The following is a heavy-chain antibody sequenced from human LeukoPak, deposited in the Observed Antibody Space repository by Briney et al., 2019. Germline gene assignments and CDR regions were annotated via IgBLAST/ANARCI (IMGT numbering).Heavy chain of an antibody. CDR3: ARGRYSGYMYYFDY. Sequence: GGSLRLSCAASGFTFSRYWMTWARQAPGKGLEWVANIKQDGSETYYVDAVKGRFTISRDNAKNSLYLQMNSLRVDDTAVYFCARGRYSGYMYYFDYWGQGTLVTVSS. CDR1: GFTFSRYW. J-gene: IGHJ4*02. D-gene: IGHD5-12*01. V-gene: IGHV3-7*01. CDR2: IKQDGSET.